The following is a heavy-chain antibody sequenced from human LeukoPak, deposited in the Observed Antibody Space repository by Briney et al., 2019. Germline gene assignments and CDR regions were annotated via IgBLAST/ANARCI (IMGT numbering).Heavy chain of an antibody. D-gene: IGHD3-22*01. Sequence: ASVNVSCKASGYTFTSYGISWVRQAPGQGLEWMGWISAYNGNTNYAQKLQGRVTMTTDTSTSTAYMELRSLRSDDTAVYYCALPMGYYDSSGYRYWGQGTLVTVSS. CDR1: GYTFTSYG. J-gene: IGHJ4*02. CDR3: ALPMGYYDSSGYRY. V-gene: IGHV1-18*01. CDR2: ISAYNGNT.